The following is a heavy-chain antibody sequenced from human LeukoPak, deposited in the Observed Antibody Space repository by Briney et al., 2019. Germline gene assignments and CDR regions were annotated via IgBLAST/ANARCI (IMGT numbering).Heavy chain of an antibody. Sequence: ETLSLTCTVSGGSISSSSYYWGWIRQPPGKGLEWIGSIYYSGSTYYNPSLKSRVTISVDTSKNQFSLKLSSVTAADTAVYYCARRPGTYYYDSSGYYLGAFDIWGQGTMVTVSS. V-gene: IGHV4-39*07. J-gene: IGHJ3*02. CDR2: IYYSGST. CDR3: ARRPGTYYYDSSGYYLGAFDI. D-gene: IGHD3-22*01. CDR1: GGSISSSSYY.